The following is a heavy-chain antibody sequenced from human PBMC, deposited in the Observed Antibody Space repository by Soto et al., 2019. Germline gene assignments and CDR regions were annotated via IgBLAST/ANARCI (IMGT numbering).Heavy chain of an antibody. CDR2: ITWHSDGM. D-gene: IGHD3-10*01. J-gene: IGHJ6*03. CDR1: GFNFNDHG. V-gene: IGHV3-9*01. CDR3: AKEDSGFSGYMDV. Sequence: EVQLVESGGGLVQPGRSLRLSCIASGFNFNDHGMHWGRQAPGKGLEWVSGITWHSDGMGYADSVKGRFTISRDNAKNSLELQMNSLRVEDAALYYCAKEDSGFSGYMDVWGKGTTVTVSS.